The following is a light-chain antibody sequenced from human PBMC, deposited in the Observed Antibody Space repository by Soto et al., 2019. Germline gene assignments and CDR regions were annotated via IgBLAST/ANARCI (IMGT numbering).Light chain of an antibody. J-gene: IGLJ3*02. CDR1: SSNIANNY. Sequence: QSVLTQPPSVSAAPGQKVTISCSGSSSNIANNYVSWYQHLPGTTPKLLIYENNKRPSGIPDRFSGSKSGTSATLGITGLQTGDEADYYCGTWDYSLSAWVFGGGTQLTVL. CDR2: ENN. V-gene: IGLV1-51*02. CDR3: GTWDYSLSAWV.